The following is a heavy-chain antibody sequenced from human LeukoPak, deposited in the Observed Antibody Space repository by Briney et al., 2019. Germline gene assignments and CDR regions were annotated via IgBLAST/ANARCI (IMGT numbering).Heavy chain of an antibody. J-gene: IGHJ5*02. D-gene: IGHD3-10*01. CDR3: ARGGYYGWGNDFRFDP. CDR2: IHYSGST. CDR1: GGSISSYY. V-gene: IGHV4-59*01. Sequence: TPSETLSLTCSVSGGSISSYYWSWIRQPPGKGLECIGYIHYSGSTNYNPSLKSRVTISVDTSKNQFSLKLKSVTAADTAVYYCARGGYYGWGNDFRFDPWGQGTLVTVSS.